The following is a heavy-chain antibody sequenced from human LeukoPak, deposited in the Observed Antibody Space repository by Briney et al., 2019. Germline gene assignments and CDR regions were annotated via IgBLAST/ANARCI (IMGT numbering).Heavy chain of an antibody. CDR1: GYTFTGYY. D-gene: IGHD5-24*01. Sequence: ASVKVSCKASGYTFTGYYMHWVRQAPGQGLEWMGIINPSGGSTSYAQKFQGRVTMTRDTSTSTVYMELRSLRSEDTAVYYCARGVRWLQSPVLAYFDYWGQGTLVTVSS. V-gene: IGHV1-46*01. J-gene: IGHJ4*02. CDR2: INPSGGST. CDR3: ARGVRWLQSPVLAYFDY.